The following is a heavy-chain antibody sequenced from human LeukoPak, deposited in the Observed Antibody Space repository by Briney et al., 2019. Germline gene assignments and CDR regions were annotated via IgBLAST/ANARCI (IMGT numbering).Heavy chain of an antibody. CDR3: ARLTYYYDSSGYYSPDY. CDR2: ISAYNGST. Sequence: ASVKVSCKASGYTFTSYGISWVRQAPGQGLEWMGWISAYNGSTNYAQKLQGRVTMTTDTSTSTAYMELRSLRSDDTAVYYCARLTYYYDSSGYYSPDYWGQGTLVTVSS. J-gene: IGHJ4*02. CDR1: GYTFTSYG. D-gene: IGHD3-22*01. V-gene: IGHV1-18*01.